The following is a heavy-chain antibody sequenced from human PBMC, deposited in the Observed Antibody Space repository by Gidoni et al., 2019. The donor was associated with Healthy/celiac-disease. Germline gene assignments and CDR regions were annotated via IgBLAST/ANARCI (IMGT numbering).Heavy chain of an antibody. CDR2: INHSGST. D-gene: IGHD2-2*02. J-gene: IGHJ5*02. CDR1: GGSFSGYC. Sequence: QVQLQQWGAGLLKPSETLSLTCAVYGGSFSGYCWSWIRQPPGKGLEWIGEINHSGSTNYNPSLKSRVTISVDTSKNQFSLKLSSVTAADTAVYYCARAGDIVVVPAAIDEVSAGRHNWFDPWGQGTLVTVSS. V-gene: IGHV4-34*01. CDR3: ARAGDIVVVPAAIDEVSAGRHNWFDP.